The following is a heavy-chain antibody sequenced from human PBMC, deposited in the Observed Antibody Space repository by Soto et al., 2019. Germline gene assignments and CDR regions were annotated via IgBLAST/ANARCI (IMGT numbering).Heavy chain of an antibody. J-gene: IGHJ6*02. V-gene: IGHV4-59*13. D-gene: IGHD3-3*01. Sequence: QVPLQESGPGLVKPSETLSLTCTVSGDSMSPFYWHWIRQSPGKGLEWIGYIYYSGNTNYNPSLKSRVAISVDTSKNQFYLKLNSVTAADTAVYYCARGVYDYWSGYYAGSGLDVWGQGTTVTVSS. CDR2: IYYSGNT. CDR3: ARGVYDYWSGYYAGSGLDV. CDR1: GDSMSPFY.